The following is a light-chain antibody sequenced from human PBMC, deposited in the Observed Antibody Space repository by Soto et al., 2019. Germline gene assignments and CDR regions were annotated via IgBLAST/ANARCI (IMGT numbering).Light chain of an antibody. CDR1: QSISSY. CDR2: AAS. J-gene: IGKJ2*01. V-gene: IGKV1-39*01. CDR3: QQSNSNPYT. Sequence: DIQMTHSPSSLSASVGDRVTITCRSSQSISSYLNWYQQKPGKAPKLLIYAASSLQSGVPSRFSGSGSGTDFTLTISSLQPEDFATYYCQQSNSNPYTFGQGTKLEIK.